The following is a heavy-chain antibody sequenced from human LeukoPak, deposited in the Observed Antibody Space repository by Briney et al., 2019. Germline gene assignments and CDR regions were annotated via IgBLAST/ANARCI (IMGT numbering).Heavy chain of an antibody. CDR1: GFTFSSYG. CDR2: ISYDGSNK. CDR3: AKPSGDYEYFDY. D-gene: IGHD3-22*01. V-gene: IGHV3-30*18. J-gene: IGHJ4*02. Sequence: GGSLRLSCAASGFTFSSYGMHWVRQAPGKGLEWVAVISYDGSNKYYADSVKGRFTISRDSSKNTMFLQMNNLRVEDTATYYCAKPSGDYEYFDYWGQGALVSVSS.